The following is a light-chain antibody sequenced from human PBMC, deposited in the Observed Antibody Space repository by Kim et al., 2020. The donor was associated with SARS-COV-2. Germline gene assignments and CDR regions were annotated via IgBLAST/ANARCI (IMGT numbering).Light chain of an antibody. CDR2: DVT. CDR3: CSYGVNYPWV. V-gene: IGLV2-11*01. J-gene: IGLJ3*02. Sequence: QSALTQPRSVSGSPGQSVTISCSGTSSDIGYYNYVSWYQQHPGKVPKLMIYDVTQRPSGVPDRFSGSKSGNTASLTISGLQAEDEADYYCCSYGVNYPWVFGGGTQLTVL. CDR1: SSDIGYYNY.